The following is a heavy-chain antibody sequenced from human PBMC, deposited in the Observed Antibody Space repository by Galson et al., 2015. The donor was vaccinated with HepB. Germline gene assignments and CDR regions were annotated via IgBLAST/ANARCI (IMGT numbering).Heavy chain of an antibody. CDR2: IYYSGGT. CDR3: ARDPVDSSPGLFDI. J-gene: IGHJ3*02. CDR1: GGSISSGDYY. D-gene: IGHD6-13*01. V-gene: IGHV4-30-4*01. Sequence: TLSLTCTVSGGSISSGDYYCRWIRPPPGKGLEWIGYIYYSGGTYYNPSLTSRVTISVDTSKNQFSLKLSSVTAAYTAVYYCARDPVDSSPGLFDIWGQGTMVTVSS.